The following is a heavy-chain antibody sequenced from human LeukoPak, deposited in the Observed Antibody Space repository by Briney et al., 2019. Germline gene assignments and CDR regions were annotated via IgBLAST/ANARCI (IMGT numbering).Heavy chain of an antibody. V-gene: IGHV1-69*05. D-gene: IGHD3-10*01. CDR2: IIPIFGTA. J-gene: IGHJ3*02. CDR1: GGTFSSYT. Sequence: VASVKVSCKASGGTFSSYTISWVRQAPGQGLEWMGRIIPIFGTANYAQKFQGRVTITTDESTSTAYMELSSLRSEDTAVYYCARGAHYYGHPDAFDIWGQGTMVTVSS. CDR3: ARGAHYYGHPDAFDI.